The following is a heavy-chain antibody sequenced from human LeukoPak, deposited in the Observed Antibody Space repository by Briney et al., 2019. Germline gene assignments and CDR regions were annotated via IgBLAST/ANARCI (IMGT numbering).Heavy chain of an antibody. V-gene: IGHV4-31*03. CDR2: IYYSGST. J-gene: IGHJ6*02. D-gene: IGHD6-6*01. CDR3: ARDGASVAAHGMDV. Sequence: SETLSLTCTVSGGSISSGGYYWSWIRQHPGKGLEWIGYIYYSGSTYYNPSLKSRVTISVDTSKNQFPLKLSSVTAADTAVYYCARDGASVAAHGMDVWGQGTTVTVSS. CDR1: GGSISSGGYY.